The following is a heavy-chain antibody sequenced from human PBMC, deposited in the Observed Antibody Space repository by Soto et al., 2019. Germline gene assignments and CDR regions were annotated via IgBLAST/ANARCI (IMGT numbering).Heavy chain of an antibody. V-gene: IGHV4-39*01. CDR2: IYYTGRT. Sequence: SETLSLTCTVSGGSISGSSYYWGWIRQPPGKGLEWIGAIYYTGRTYYKPSLKSRVTISVDTSKNQFSLKLNSVSAADTAVYYCASGGEGSIAVAGWGQGTLVTVSS. CDR1: GGSISGSSYY. D-gene: IGHD6-19*01. CDR3: ASGGEGSIAVAG. J-gene: IGHJ4*02.